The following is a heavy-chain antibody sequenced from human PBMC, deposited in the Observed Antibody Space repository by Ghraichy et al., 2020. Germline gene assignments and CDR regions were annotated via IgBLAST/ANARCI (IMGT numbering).Heavy chain of an antibody. J-gene: IGHJ6*02. Sequence: SETLSLTCTVSGGSVSSGSYYWSWIRQPPGKGLEWIGYIYYSGSTNYNPSLKSRVTISVDTSKNQFSLKLSSVTAADTAVYYCARDTQYCGGDCYPHLYYYYGMDVWGQGTTVTVSS. CDR1: GGSVSSGSYY. D-gene: IGHD2-21*02. CDR2: IYYSGST. CDR3: ARDTQYCGGDCYPHLYYYYGMDV. V-gene: IGHV4-61*01.